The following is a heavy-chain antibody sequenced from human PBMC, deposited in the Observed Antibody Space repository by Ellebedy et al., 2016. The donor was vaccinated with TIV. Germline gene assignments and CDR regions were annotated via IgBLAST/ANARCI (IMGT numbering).Heavy chain of an antibody. CDR1: GFTFSSYS. CDR3: ARGSIFGVVTLNWFNP. J-gene: IGHJ5*02. Sequence: GESLKISXAASGFTFSSYSMNWVRQAPGKGLEWVANIKQDGSEKYYVDSVKGRFTISRDNAKNSLYLQMNSLRAEDTALYYCARGSIFGVVTLNWFNPWGQGTLVTVSS. CDR2: IKQDGSEK. V-gene: IGHV3-7*01. D-gene: IGHD3-3*01.